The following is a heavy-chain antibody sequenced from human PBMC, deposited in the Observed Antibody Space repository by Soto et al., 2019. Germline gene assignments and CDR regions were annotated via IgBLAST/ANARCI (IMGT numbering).Heavy chain of an antibody. D-gene: IGHD1-1*01. CDR2: INPKSNSF. V-gene: IGHV3-11*01. Sequence: QVQLVESGGGLVKPGESLRVSCTASGFSFANNYMSCIGHAPGRGLEWISNINPKSNSFYYADSVKGRFTASRDTSKNSRFLQMDNLRAEDTAVYYCAREDLCTTGTCLVLRRKTNYFDYWGPGTQVTVSS. CDR1: GFSFANNY. CDR3: AREDLCTTGTCLVLRRKTNYFDY. J-gene: IGHJ4*02.